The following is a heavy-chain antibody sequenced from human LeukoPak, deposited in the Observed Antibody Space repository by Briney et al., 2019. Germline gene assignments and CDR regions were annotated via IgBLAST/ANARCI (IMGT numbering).Heavy chain of an antibody. D-gene: IGHD2-15*01. CDR1: GGSISSYY. CDR2: IYYSRST. J-gene: IGHJ3*02. V-gene: IGHV4-59*01. Sequence: SETLSLTCTVSGGSISSYYWSWIRQPPGKGLEWIGYIYYSRSTNYNPSLKSRVTISVDTSKNQFSLKLSSVTAADTAVYYCARGSYCSGGSCYPDAFDIWGQGTMVTVSS. CDR3: ARGSYCSGGSCYPDAFDI.